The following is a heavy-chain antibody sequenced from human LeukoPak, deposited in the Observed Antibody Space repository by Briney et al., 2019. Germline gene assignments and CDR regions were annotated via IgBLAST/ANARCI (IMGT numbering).Heavy chain of an antibody. CDR3: ARVTHYYDSGSYPY. V-gene: IGHV4-38-2*02. CDR2: IYHSGTT. Sequence: SETLSLTCTVSGYSISSGYYWGWIRQSPGKGLEWIGNIYHSGTTHYNPSLKSRATISVDTSKNQFSLKLSSVTAADTAVYYCARVTHYYDSGSYPYWGQGTLVIVSS. CDR1: GYSISSGYY. J-gene: IGHJ4*02. D-gene: IGHD3-10*01.